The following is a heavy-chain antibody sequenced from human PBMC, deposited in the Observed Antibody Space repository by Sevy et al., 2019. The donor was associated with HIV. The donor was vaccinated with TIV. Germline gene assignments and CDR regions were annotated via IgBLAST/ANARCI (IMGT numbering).Heavy chain of an antibody. V-gene: IGHV3-74*01. CDR2: INSDGSST. D-gene: IGHD6-13*01. J-gene: IGHJ6*03. CDR1: GFTFSSYW. CDR3: ARGNENSRGRNYMDV. Sequence: GGSLRLSCVASGFTFSSYWMYWVRQAPGKGLVWVSPINSDGSSTSYADSVKGRFTISRDNAKNTLYVQMNSLRAEDTAVYYCARGNENSRGRNYMDVWGKGTTVTVSS.